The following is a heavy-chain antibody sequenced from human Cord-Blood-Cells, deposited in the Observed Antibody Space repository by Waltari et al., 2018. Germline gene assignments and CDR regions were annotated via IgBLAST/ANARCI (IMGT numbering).Heavy chain of an antibody. J-gene: IGHJ5*02. CDR3: ARVGRQLVATSGNP. Sequence: QVQLQQWGAGLLKTSETLSLTCAVYGGSFSGYYWSWIRQPPGKGLEWIGEINHRGSTNYNPSLKRRVTISIDTAKNQFSLKLSSVTAADTAVYYCARVGRQLVATSGNPWGQGTLVTVSS. V-gene: IGHV4-34*01. D-gene: IGHD5-12*01. CDR1: GGSFSGYY. CDR2: INHRGST.